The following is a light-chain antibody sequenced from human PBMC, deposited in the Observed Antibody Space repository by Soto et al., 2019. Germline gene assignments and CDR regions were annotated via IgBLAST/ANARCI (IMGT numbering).Light chain of an antibody. CDR2: KAS. J-gene: IGKJ3*01. V-gene: IGKV1-5*03. CDR3: QQYNSYPFT. CDR1: QSMTSW. Sequence: DIQMTQSPSTLSASVGDRVTITCRASQSMTSWLAWYQQKPGKAPKLLIYKASSLESGVPSRFSGSGSGTEFTLTISSLQTDDFATYYCQQYNSYPFTFGPGTKVDIK.